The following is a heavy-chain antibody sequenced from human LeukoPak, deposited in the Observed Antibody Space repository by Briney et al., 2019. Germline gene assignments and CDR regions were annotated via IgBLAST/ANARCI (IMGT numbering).Heavy chain of an antibody. CDR3: ARDQMAGYSSGWYPFDY. CDR2: ISSSSTYI. CDR1: GFTFSSYS. V-gene: IGHV3-21*01. D-gene: IGHD6-19*01. Sequence: GSLRLSCAASGFTFSSYSMNWVRQAPGKGLEWVSSISSSSTYIYYADSVKGRFTISSDNAKNSLYLQMNSLRAEDTAVYYCARDQMAGYSSGWYPFDYWGQGTLVTVSS. J-gene: IGHJ4*02.